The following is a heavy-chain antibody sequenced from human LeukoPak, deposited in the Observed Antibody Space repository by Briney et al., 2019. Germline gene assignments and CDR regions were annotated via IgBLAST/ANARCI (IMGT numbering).Heavy chain of an antibody. V-gene: IGHV4-59*12. Sequence: SETLSLTCTVSGGSISSYYWSWIRQPPGKGLEWIGYIYYSGSTNYNPSLKSRVTISVDTSKNQFSLKLSSVTAADTAVYYCATRPVDTAMVTGYYFDYWGQGTLVTVSS. D-gene: IGHD5-18*01. J-gene: IGHJ4*02. CDR1: GGSISSYY. CDR2: IYYSGST. CDR3: ATRPVDTAMVTGYYFDY.